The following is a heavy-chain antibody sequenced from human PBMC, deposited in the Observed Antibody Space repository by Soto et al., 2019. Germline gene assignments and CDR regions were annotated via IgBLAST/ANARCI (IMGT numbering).Heavy chain of an antibody. V-gene: IGHV4-28*01. CDR2: IYYSGST. Sequence: SETLSLTCAVSGYSISSNNWWGWIRQPPGKGLEWIGYIYYSGSTYYNPSLKSRVTMSVDTSKNQFSLKLNSVTAVDTAVYYCARNSMNGCYIDYWGQGILVTVSS. CDR1: GYSISSNNW. D-gene: IGHD1-1*01. J-gene: IGHJ4*02. CDR3: ARNSMNGCYIDY.